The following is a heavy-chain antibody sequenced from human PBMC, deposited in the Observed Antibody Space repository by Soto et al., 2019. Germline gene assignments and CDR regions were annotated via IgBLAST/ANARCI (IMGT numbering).Heavy chain of an antibody. J-gene: IGHJ5*02. V-gene: IGHV2-5*02. CDR3: AHSLIGYYYDSSGSNWFDP. CDR2: IYWDDDK. D-gene: IGHD3-22*01. CDR1: GFSLSTSGVG. Sequence: SGPTLVNPTQTLTLTCTFSGFSLSTSGVGVGWICQPPGKALEWLALIYWDDDKRYSPSLKSRLTITKDTSKNQVVLTMTNMDPVDTATYYCAHSLIGYYYDSSGSNWFDPWGQGTLVTVSS.